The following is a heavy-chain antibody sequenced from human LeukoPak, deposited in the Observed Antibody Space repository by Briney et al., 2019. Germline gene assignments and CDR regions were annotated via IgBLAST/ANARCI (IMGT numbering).Heavy chain of an antibody. CDR3: ARDHDWGVDY. J-gene: IGHJ4*02. D-gene: IGHD7-27*01. CDR1: GFTFTDHY. V-gene: IGHV1-2*02. Sequence: ASVTVSCKASGFTFTDHYMHWVRQAPGQGLEWMGWINGKRGDTNYAQNFQDRVTMTRDTSTSTVYMELSRLTVDDTAVYYCARDHDWGVDYWGQGTLVTISS. CDR2: INGKRGDT.